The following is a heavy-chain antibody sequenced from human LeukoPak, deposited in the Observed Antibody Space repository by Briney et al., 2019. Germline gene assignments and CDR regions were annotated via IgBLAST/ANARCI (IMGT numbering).Heavy chain of an antibody. D-gene: IGHD3-10*01. CDR2: ISYDGSNK. J-gene: IGHJ4*02. CDR1: GFTFSSYA. CDR3: AREGGYYGSEGYYFDY. V-gene: IGHV3-30*14. Sequence: PGGSLRLSCAASGFTFSSYAMHWVRQAPGKGLEWVAVISYDGSNKYYADSVKGRFTISRDNSKNTLYLQMNSLRAEDTAVYYCAREGGYYGSEGYYFDYWGQGTLVTVSS.